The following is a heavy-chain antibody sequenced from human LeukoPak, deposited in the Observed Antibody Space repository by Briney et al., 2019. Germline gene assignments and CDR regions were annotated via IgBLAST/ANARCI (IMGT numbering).Heavy chain of an antibody. CDR3: ARERVFAAFDI. CDR2: INHSGST. Sequence: SETLSLTCAVYGGSFSGYYWSWIRQPPGKGLEWIGEINHSGSTNYNPSLKSRVTISVDTSKSQFSLKLSSVTAADTAVYYCARERVFAAFDIWGQGTRVTVSS. D-gene: IGHD3-3*01. J-gene: IGHJ3*02. CDR1: GGSFSGYY. V-gene: IGHV4-34*01.